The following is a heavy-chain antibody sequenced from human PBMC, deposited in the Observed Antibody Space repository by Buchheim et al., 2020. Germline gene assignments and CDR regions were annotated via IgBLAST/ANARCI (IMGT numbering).Heavy chain of an antibody. J-gene: IGHJ6*03. D-gene: IGHD3-22*01. Sequence: EVQLVESGGGLVQPGGSLRLFCAASGFTFSSYWMSWVRQAPGKGLEWVANIKQDGSEKYYVDSVKGRFTISRDNAKNSLYLQMNSLRAEDTAVYYCARDAQRDYYDSSGYPYMDVWGQGTT. V-gene: IGHV3-7*01. CDR2: IKQDGSEK. CDR1: GFTFSSYW. CDR3: ARDAQRDYYDSSGYPYMDV.